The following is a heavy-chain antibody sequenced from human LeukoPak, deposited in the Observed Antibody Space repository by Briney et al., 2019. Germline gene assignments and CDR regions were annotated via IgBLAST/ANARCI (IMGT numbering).Heavy chain of an antibody. CDR1: GGSISSSTYY. CDR2: LQDSGST. J-gene: IGHJ4*02. D-gene: IGHD5-12*01. Sequence: PSETLSLTCTVSGGSISSSTYYWGWIRHPPGKGLEWIGSLQDSGSTYYNPSLKSRVIISVDTSKNQFSLKLSSVTASDTAVYYCARRHYSGYDVFDYWGQGTLVTVSS. V-gene: IGHV4-39*01. CDR3: ARRHYSGYDVFDY.